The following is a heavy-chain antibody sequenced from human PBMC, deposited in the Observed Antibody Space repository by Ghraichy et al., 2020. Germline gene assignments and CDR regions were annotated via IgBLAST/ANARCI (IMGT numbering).Heavy chain of an antibody. CDR3: ARGRSGGSYYDSIDAFDI. D-gene: IGHD1-26*01. CDR1: GFTFSSYE. V-gene: IGHV3-48*03. CDR2: ISSSGSTI. J-gene: IGHJ3*02. Sequence: GGSLRLSCAASGFTFSSYEMNWVRQAPGKGLEWVSYISSSGSTIYYADSVKGRFTISRDNAKNSLYLQMNSLRAEDTAVYNCARGRSGGSYYDSIDAFDIWGQGTMVTVSS.